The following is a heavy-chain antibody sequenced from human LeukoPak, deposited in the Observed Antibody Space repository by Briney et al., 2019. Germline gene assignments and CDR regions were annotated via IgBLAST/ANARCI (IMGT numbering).Heavy chain of an antibody. J-gene: IGHJ5*02. D-gene: IGHD4-17*01. CDR2: IYYSGST. CDR1: GGSISSYY. Sequence: SQTLSLTCTVSGGSISSYYWSWIRQAPGKGLEWIGYIYYSGSTNYNPSLKSRVTISVDTSKNQFSLKLSSVTAADTAVYYCARLRTTVTTRWFDPWGQGTLVTVSS. CDR3: ARLRTTVTTRWFDP. V-gene: IGHV4-59*08.